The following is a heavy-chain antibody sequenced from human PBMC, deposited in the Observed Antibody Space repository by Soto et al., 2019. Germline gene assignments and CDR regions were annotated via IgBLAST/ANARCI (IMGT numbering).Heavy chain of an antibody. CDR3: ARVGIKYYDILTGYSGVDYYGMDV. Sequence: PGESLKISCKGSGYSFTSYWIGWVRQMPGKGLEWMGIIYPGDSDTRYSPSFQGQVTISADKSISTAYLQWSSLKASDTAMYYCARVGIKYYDILTGYSGVDYYGMDVWGQGTTVTVSS. D-gene: IGHD3-9*01. CDR1: GYSFTSYW. CDR2: IYPGDSDT. V-gene: IGHV5-51*01. J-gene: IGHJ6*02.